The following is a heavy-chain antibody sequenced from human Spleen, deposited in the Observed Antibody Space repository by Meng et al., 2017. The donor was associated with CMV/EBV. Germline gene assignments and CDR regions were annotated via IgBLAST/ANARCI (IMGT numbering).Heavy chain of an antibody. CDR3: AKDGGGYCSSTSCPRDVDY. J-gene: IGHJ4*02. CDR1: GFTFDDYT. D-gene: IGHD2-2*01. CDR2: ISWDGSGT. V-gene: IGHV3-43*01. Sequence: SLKISCAASGFTFDDYTMHWVRQAPVKGLEWVSLISWDGSGTYYADSVKGRFTISRDNSKNSLYLQMNSLRIEDSALYYCAKDGGGYCSSTSCPRDVDYWGQGTLVTVSS.